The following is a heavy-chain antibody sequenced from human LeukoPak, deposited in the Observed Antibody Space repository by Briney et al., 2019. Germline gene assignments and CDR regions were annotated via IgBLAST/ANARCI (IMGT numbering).Heavy chain of an antibody. CDR3: AILSYYYGMDV. J-gene: IGHJ6*02. CDR1: A. CDR2: INAGNGNT. V-gene: IGHV1-3*01. Sequence: AMHXVRQAPGQXLEWMGWINAGNGNTKYSQKLQGRVTMTTDTSTSTAYMELRSLRSDDTAVYYCAILSYYYGMDVWGQGTTVTVSS. D-gene: IGHD2-15*01.